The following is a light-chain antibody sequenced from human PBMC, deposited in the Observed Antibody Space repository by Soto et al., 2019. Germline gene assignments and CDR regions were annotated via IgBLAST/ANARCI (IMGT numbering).Light chain of an antibody. CDR2: GAS. CDR3: QQYNKWPRR. Sequence: EIVMTQSPATLSVSPGERATLSCRASQSVSNNLAWYQQKPGQAPRLLIYGASTRATGIPASFSGSGSGTELTLTISSLQSEDFAVYYCQQYNKWPRRFGQGTKLEIK. CDR1: QSVSNN. J-gene: IGKJ1*01. V-gene: IGKV3-15*01.